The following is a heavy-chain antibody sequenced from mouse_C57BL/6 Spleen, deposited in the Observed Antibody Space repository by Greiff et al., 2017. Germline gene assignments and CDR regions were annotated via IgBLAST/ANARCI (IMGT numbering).Heavy chain of an antibody. J-gene: IGHJ4*01. CDR3: ARWRFITTDAMDY. V-gene: IGHV1-64*01. D-gene: IGHD1-1*01. CDR1: GYTFTSYW. CDR2: IHPNSGST. Sequence: QVHVKQPGAELVKPGASVKLSCKASGYTFTSYWMHWVKQRPGQGLEWIGMIHPNSGSTNYNEKFKSKATLTVDKSSSTAYMQLSSLTSEDSAVYYCARWRFITTDAMDYWGQGTSVTVSS.